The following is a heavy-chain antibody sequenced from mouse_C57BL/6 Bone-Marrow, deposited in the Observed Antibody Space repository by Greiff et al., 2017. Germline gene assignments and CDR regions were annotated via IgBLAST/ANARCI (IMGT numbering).Heavy chain of an antibody. J-gene: IGHJ3*01. CDR2: INPCSGYT. CDR3: ARDYYSSVFAY. D-gene: IGHD2-5*01. Sequence: QVQLKQSGAELAKPGASVKLSCKASGSTFTSYWMHWVKQGPGQGLEWIGYINPCSGYTKYNQKFKDKATLTADKSSSTAYMQLSSLTYEYSAVYYCARDYYSSVFAYWGDGTRVTVSA. CDR1: GSTFTSYW. V-gene: IGHV1-7*01.